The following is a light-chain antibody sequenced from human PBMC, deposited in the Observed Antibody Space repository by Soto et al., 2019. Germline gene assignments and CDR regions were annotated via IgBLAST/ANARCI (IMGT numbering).Light chain of an antibody. CDR1: SSDVGGYNY. CDR3: CSYAGSNNPYV. J-gene: IGLJ1*01. V-gene: IGLV2-11*01. CDR2: DVS. Sequence: QSVLTQPRSVSGSPGQSVTISCTGTSSDVGGYNYVSWYQQHPGKAPKLMIYDVSKRPSGVPDRFSGSKSGNTASLTISGLQAEDEADYYCCSYAGSNNPYVFGTGTKVTVL.